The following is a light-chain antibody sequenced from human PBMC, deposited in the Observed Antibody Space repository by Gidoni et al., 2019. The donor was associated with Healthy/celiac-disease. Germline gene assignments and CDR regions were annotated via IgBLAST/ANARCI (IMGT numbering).Light chain of an antibody. CDR3: QKYNSAPSIT. J-gene: IGKJ5*01. CDR2: AAS. Sequence: DIKMIKSPSSLSASVGDRVTITCRASQGISNYLAWYQQKPGKVPKLLIYAASTLQSGVPSRFSGSGSGTDFTLTIRSLQPEDVATYYCQKYNSAPSITFGQGTRLEIK. CDR1: QGISNY. V-gene: IGKV1-27*01.